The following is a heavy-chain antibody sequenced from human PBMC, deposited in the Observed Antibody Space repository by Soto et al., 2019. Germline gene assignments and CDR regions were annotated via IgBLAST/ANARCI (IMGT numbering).Heavy chain of an antibody. V-gene: IGHV5-51*01. CDR2: IYPGDSDA. J-gene: IGHJ4*02. D-gene: IGHD3-10*01. CDR1: GYTFGKFW. CDR3: ARQGGEYNTMSDY. Sequence: PGESLKISCKGSGYTFGKFWIGWGRQTPGKGLEWMGMIYPGDSDARYSPSFEGQVTFSVDKSINTAYLQWNSLKASDTAMYYCARQGGEYNTMSDYWGQGTLVTVSS.